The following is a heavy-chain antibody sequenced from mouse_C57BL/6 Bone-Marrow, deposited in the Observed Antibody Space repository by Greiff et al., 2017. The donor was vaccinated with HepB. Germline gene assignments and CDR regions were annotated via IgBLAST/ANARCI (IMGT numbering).Heavy chain of an antibody. D-gene: IGHD2-5*01. J-gene: IGHJ1*03. V-gene: IGHV5-4*01. CDR1: GFTFSSYA. Sequence: EVQRVESGGGLVKPGGSLKLSCAASGFTFSSYAMSWVRQTPEKRLEWVATISDGGSYTYYPDNVKGRSTISRDNAKNNLYLQMSHLKSEDTAMYYCARGGPTTVTTWYFDVWGTGTTVTVSS. CDR2: ISDGGSYT. CDR3: ARGGPTTVTTWYFDV.